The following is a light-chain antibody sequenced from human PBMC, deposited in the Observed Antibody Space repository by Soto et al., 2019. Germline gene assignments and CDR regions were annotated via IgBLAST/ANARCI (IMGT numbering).Light chain of an antibody. CDR1: QSIGSSY. Sequence: SVCKQSPGTLSLSPEGSATLSCRASQSIGSSYLAWYQQNPGQANRLLIYGASTRATGIQDRFSGSGSGTDFTLTINRVATEDLAVYDCKKYVSLQITVGPGTRRAIK. V-gene: IGKV3-20*01. CDR3: KKYVSLQIT. CDR2: GAS. J-gene: IGKJ5*01.